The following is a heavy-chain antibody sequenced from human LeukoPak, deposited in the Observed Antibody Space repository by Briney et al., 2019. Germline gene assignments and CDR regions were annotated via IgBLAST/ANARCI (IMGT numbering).Heavy chain of an antibody. D-gene: IGHD3-9*01. V-gene: IGHV1-2*02. CDR1: GYTFTAYY. CDR2: INPHSGGT. J-gene: IGHJ2*01. Sequence: ASVRVSCTASGYTFTAYYIHWMRQAPGQGLEWMGWINPHSGGTNNAQSFQGRVTMTRDTSISTVYMELRTLRSDDTAVYFCARGLLTGRNWYFDLWGRGTLVTASS. CDR3: ARGLLTGRNWYFDL.